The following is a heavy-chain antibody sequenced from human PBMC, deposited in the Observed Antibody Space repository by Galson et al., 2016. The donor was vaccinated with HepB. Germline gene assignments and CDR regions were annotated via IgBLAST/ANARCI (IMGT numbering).Heavy chain of an antibody. J-gene: IGHJ4*02. V-gene: IGHV1-3*01. CDR2: IYGGSGNT. D-gene: IGHD1-26*01. Sequence: SVKVSCKASGYPFTRDAIHWVRQAPGQSLEWMGWIYGGSGNTRYSEKFQDRVTFTRDTSANTAYMELSSLTSEDTAVFFCARGFSMSWALDYWGQGTLVTVSS. CDR3: ARGFSMSWALDY. CDR1: GYPFTRDA.